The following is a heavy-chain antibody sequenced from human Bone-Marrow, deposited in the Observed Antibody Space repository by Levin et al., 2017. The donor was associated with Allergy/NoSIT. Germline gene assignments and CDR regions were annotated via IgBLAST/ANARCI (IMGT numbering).Heavy chain of an antibody. J-gene: IGHJ5*02. CDR1: GYTFTDFD. Sequence: ASVKVSCKTSGYTFTDFDIYWVRRAQGQGLEWLGWMNPRSGNTGYGQKFQGRVTMTRDTSISTAYMELTSLGSDDTAVYFCARQVYAFANWLDTWGQGTVVTVSS. CDR2: MNPRSGNT. V-gene: IGHV1-8*01. D-gene: IGHD3-16*01. CDR3: ARQVYAFANWLDT.